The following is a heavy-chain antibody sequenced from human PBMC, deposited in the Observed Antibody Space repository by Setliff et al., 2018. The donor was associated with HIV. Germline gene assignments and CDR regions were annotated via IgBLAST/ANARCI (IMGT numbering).Heavy chain of an antibody. D-gene: IGHD5-18*01. CDR3: AKDGQRVGYGSDFDY. J-gene: IGHJ4*02. CDR1: GYSSTSYW. V-gene: IGHV5-51*01. Sequence: GESLKISCKGPGYSSTSYWIGWVRQMPGKGLEWMGIIYLDDSDTRCSPAFQGHVNISVDKSITTAYLQMNSLRVEDTALYYCAKDGQRVGYGSDFDYWGQGSLVTVSS. CDR2: IYLDDSDT.